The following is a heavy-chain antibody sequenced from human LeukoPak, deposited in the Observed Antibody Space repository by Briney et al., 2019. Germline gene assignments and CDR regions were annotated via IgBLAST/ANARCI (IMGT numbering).Heavy chain of an antibody. Sequence: SETLSLTCAVSGYSISSGYYWGWIRQPPGKGLEWIGSIYHSGSTYYNLSLKSRVTISVDTSKNQFSLKLSSVTAADTAVYYCVRGRGPFAYWGQGTLVTVSS. J-gene: IGHJ4*02. CDR2: IYHSGST. CDR1: GYSISSGYY. CDR3: VRGRGPFAY. D-gene: IGHD3-10*01. V-gene: IGHV4-38-2*01.